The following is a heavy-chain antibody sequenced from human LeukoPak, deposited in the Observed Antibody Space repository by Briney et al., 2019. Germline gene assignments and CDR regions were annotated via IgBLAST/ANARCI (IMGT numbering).Heavy chain of an antibody. CDR3: VRGGNTRYCSSTSCYMRYNWFDP. V-gene: IGHV4-30-4*01. CDR1: GGSISSGDYY. CDR2: IHYSGST. Sequence: SETLSLTCSVSGGSISSGDYYWSWIRQPPGKGLEWIGYIHYSGSTYYNPSLKSRVTISVDTSKNQFSLKLTSGTAADTAVYYCVRGGNTRYCSSTSCYMRYNWFDPWGRGTLVTVSS. J-gene: IGHJ5*02. D-gene: IGHD2-2*01.